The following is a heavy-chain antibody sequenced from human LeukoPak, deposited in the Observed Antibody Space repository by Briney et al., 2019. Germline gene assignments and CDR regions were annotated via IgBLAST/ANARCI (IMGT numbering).Heavy chain of an antibody. CDR1: GFTFSSYW. CDR2: IKQAGSEK. CDR3: ARGVRGYCSSTSCYETDYYYYYMDV. J-gene: IGHJ6*03. Sequence: GGSLRLSCAASGFTFSSYWMSWVRQAPGKGLEWVANIKQAGSEKYNVASVKGRFTISRDNTKNSLYLQMNSLSAEDTAVYYCARGVRGYCSSTSCYETDYYYYYMDVWGKGTTVTISS. D-gene: IGHD2-2*01. V-gene: IGHV3-7*04.